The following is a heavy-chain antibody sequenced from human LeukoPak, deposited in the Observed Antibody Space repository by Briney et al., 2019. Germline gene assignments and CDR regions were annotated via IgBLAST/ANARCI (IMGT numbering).Heavy chain of an antibody. CDR3: ARGGGLDV. J-gene: IGHJ6*02. D-gene: IGHD3-16*01. Sequence: GGSLRLSCVTSGFTFSNHAMHWVRQGPGKGLEWVASINHNGNVNYYVDSVKGRFTISRDNAKNSLYLQMSNLRAEDTAVYFCARGGGLDVWGQGATVTVSS. CDR2: INHNGNVN. V-gene: IGHV3-7*03. CDR1: GFTFSNHA.